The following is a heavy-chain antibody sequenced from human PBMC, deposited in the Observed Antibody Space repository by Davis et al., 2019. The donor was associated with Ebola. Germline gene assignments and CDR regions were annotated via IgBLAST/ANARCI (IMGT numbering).Heavy chain of an antibody. D-gene: IGHD4-17*01. CDR2: MNPNSGST. CDR3: ARGAHSTGGDYVSTLLMWFDP. J-gene: IGHJ5*02. CDR1: GYTFTSYD. V-gene: IGHV1-8*01. Sequence: ASVKVSCKASGYTFTSYDINWVRQATGQGLEWMGWMNPNSGSTGYAQKFQGRVTMTRNTSISTAYMELSSLRSEDTAVYYCARGAHSTGGDYVSTLLMWFDPWGQGTLVTVSS.